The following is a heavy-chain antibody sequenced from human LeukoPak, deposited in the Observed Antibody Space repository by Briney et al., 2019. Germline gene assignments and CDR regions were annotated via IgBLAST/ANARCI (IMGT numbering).Heavy chain of an antibody. CDR3: ASGSMVRGVSNWYFDL. CDR2: XYYXXGT. Sequence: SETLSLTCTVSGASISSYXXXXXXXXXGXGXXXIXYXYYXXGTNYNPSLKSRXXXSADTSXNQFSLKLSSVTAADTAVYYCASGSMVRGVSNWYFDLWGRGTLVTVSS. D-gene: IGHD3-10*01. V-gene: IGHV4-59*01. CDR1: GASISSYX. J-gene: IGHJ2*01.